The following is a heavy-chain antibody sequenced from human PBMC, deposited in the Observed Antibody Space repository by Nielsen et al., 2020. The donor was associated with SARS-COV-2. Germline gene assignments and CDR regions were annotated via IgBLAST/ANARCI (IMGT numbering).Heavy chain of an antibody. D-gene: IGHD3-10*01. CDR3: ARGGIALVRGTPERFDP. CDR2: MNTNTGDP. J-gene: IGHJ5*02. V-gene: IGHV7-4-1*02. Sequence: ASVKVSCKASGYTFSHYVINWVRQAPGQGLEWMGWMNTNTGDPMYAQDFTGRFVFSLDSSVSTAYLHISGLKPEDTAVYYCARGGIALVRGTPERFDPWGQGPWSPSPQ. CDR1: GYTFSHYV.